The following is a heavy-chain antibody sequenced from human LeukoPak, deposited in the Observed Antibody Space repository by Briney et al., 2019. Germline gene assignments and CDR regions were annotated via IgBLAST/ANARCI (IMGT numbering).Heavy chain of an antibody. CDR2: IYYSGST. D-gene: IGHD3-22*01. CDR1: GGSLSGGDYY. Sequence: SQTLSLTCTVSGGSLSGGDYYWSWIRQPPGKGMEWIGYIYYSGSTYYNPSLKSRVTISVDTSKNQFSLKLSSVTAADTAVYYCARDQGGYDSSGYLGYWGQGTLVTVSS. CDR3: ARDQGGYDSSGYLGY. V-gene: IGHV4-30-4*08. J-gene: IGHJ4*02.